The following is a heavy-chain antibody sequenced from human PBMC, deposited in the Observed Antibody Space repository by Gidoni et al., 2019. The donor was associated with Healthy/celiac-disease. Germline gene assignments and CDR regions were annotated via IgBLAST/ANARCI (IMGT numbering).Heavy chain of an antibody. J-gene: IGHJ4*02. CDR2: ISWNSGSI. Sequence: EVQLVESGGGLVQPGRSLRLSCAASGFTFDDYAMPWVRQAPGKGLEWVSGISWNSGSIGYADSVKGRFTISRDNAKNSLYLQMNSLRAEDTALYYCAKDGYGSGMDYWGQGTLVTVSS. CDR1: GFTFDDYA. D-gene: IGHD3-10*01. CDR3: AKDGYGSGMDY. V-gene: IGHV3-9*01.